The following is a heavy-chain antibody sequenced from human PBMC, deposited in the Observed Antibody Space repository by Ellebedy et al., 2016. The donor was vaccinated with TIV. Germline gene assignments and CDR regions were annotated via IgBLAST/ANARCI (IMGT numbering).Heavy chain of an antibody. D-gene: IGHD1-14*01. CDR1: GFSFSTFC. Sequence: GESLKISCAASGFSFSTFCMNWVRQASGKGLEWVSSIDNSGSYVYYADSVKGRFTISRDNGKNSLYLHMNSLRAEDTAVYYCAKSTVINPEGDAYDIWGQGTKVTVSS. J-gene: IGHJ3*02. CDR3: AKSTVINPEGDAYDI. CDR2: IDNSGSYV. V-gene: IGHV3-21*06.